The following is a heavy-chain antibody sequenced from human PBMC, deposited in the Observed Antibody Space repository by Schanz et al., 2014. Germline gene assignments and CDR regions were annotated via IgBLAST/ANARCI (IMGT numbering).Heavy chain of an antibody. V-gene: IGHV3-73*01. CDR1: GFTFSSYA. J-gene: IGHJ5*02. CDR2: VRTKDNHYAT. D-gene: IGHD4-4*01. CDR3: ASYDNSGPYYLNH. Sequence: EVQLVESGGGMVQPGGSLRLSCAASGFTFSSYAMHWVRQASGKGLEWVGRVRTKDNHYATSYGASVSGRFTISRDDSKNTAYLQMNSLRTGDTAMYYCASYDNSGPYYLNHWGRGTLVTVSS.